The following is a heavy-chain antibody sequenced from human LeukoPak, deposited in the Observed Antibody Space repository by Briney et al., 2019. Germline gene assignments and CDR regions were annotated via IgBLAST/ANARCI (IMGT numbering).Heavy chain of an antibody. J-gene: IGHJ4*02. CDR3: ARDLAAPYFDY. CDR2: IIPIFGTA. V-gene: IGHV1-69*01. CDR1: GGTFSSYA. Sequence: GASVKVSCKASGGTFSSYAISWVRQAPGQGLEWIGGIIPIFGTANYAQKFQGRVTITADESTSTAYMELSSLRSEDTAVYYCARDLAAPYFDYWGQGTLVTVSS. D-gene: IGHD2-15*01.